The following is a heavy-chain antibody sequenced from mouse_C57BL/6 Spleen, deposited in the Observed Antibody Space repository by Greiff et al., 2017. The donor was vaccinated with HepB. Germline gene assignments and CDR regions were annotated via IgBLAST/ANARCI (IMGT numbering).Heavy chain of an antibody. CDR1: GYTFTSYW. Sequence: QVQLQQSGAELVKPGASVKLSCKASGYTFTSYWMQWVKQRPGQGLEWIGEIDPSDSYTNYNQKFKGKATLTVDTSSSTAYMQLSSLTSEDSAVYYCARSGNYENYDYWGQGTTLTVSS. CDR2: IDPSDSYT. J-gene: IGHJ2*01. V-gene: IGHV1-50*01. CDR3: ARSGNYENYDY. D-gene: IGHD2-1*01.